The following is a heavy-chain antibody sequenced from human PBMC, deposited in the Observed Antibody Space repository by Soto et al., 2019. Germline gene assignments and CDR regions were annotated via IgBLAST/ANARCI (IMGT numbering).Heavy chain of an antibody. CDR2: SRIKLSHYTI. CDR1: GFTFSDHY. D-gene: IGHD1-1*01. CDR3: AQTAYFDAFDI. J-gene: IGHJ3*02. Sequence: ELQLVESGGGLVQPGGSLRLSCAASGFTFSDHYIDWVRQAPGKGLEWVGRSRIKLSHYTIEYAASVKGRLTISRDDSKNSLYLQMNSLKTEDTAVYYCAQTAYFDAFDIWGQGTMVTVSS. V-gene: IGHV3-72*01.